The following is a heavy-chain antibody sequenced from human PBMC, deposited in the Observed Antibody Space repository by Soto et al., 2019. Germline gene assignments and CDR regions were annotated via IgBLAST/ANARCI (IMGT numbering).Heavy chain of an antibody. V-gene: IGHV4-59*01. Sequence: SETLSLTNIVSGGSISSYFWSWIRQPPGQRLEWIGYLLYSGSANYNPSLNSRVTISVDSSKNQFSLKLSSVTAADTAVYYCASGGLEWFDYWGQGTLVTVSS. CDR1: GGSISSYF. J-gene: IGHJ4*01. CDR2: LLYSGSA. CDR3: ASGGLEWFDY. D-gene: IGHD3-3*01.